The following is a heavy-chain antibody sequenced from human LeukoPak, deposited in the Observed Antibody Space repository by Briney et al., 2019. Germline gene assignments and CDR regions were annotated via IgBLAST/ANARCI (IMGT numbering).Heavy chain of an antibody. CDR3: ATSLGPLTEY. D-gene: IGHD7-27*01. Sequence: GGSLRLSCAASGFAFSSNWMHWVRQTPGKGLVWVSRINSGGSGTSYADSVEGRFTISRDNAKNTLYLQMNSLRAEDTAVYYCATSLGPLTEYWGQGTLVTVSS. V-gene: IGHV3-74*01. J-gene: IGHJ4*02. CDR1: GFAFSSNW. CDR2: INSGGSGT.